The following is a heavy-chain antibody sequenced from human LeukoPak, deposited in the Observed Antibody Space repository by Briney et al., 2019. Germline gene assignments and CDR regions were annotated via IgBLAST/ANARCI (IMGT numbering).Heavy chain of an antibody. CDR3: AKSPLMIVVVMGAFDI. CDR2: ISGSGGST. CDR1: GHTFSRYA. D-gene: IGHD3-22*01. V-gene: IGHV3-23*01. Sequence: GGSLRLSCAVSGHTFSRYAMSWVRQAPGKGLEWVSAISGSGGSTYYADSVKGRFTISRDNSKNTLYLQMNSLRAEDTAVYYCAKSPLMIVVVMGAFDIWGQGTMVTVSS. J-gene: IGHJ3*02.